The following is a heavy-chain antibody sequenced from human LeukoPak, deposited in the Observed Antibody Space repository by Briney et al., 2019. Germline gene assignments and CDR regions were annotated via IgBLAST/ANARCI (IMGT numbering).Heavy chain of an antibody. CDR2: IYYSGSH. CDR3: ARWTTVTRAFDY. V-gene: IGHV4-4*07. D-gene: IGHD4-17*01. CDR1: GGHISFFY. Sequence: SETLSLICTVSGGHISFFYWRWLRQPTGKALEWIGRIYYSGSHNYTPSLKSRVNISVDTSKNQFALKLSSGTAADTAVYYCARWTTVTRAFDYWGQRTLVSVSS. J-gene: IGHJ4*02.